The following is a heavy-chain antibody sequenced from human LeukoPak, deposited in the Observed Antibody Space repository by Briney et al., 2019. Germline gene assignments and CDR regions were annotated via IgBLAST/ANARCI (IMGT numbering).Heavy chain of an antibody. J-gene: IGHJ4*02. CDR2: VSGSGGST. CDR3: AKGRRDGYNYDY. Sequence: GGSLRLSCVATGFTFSSSAMSWVRQPPGKGLEWVSSVSGSGGSTYYADSVKGRFTISRDNSKNTLYLQMNSLRAEDTALYYCAKGRRDGYNYDYWGQGTPVTVSS. V-gene: IGHV3-23*01. CDR1: GFTFSSSA. D-gene: IGHD5-24*01.